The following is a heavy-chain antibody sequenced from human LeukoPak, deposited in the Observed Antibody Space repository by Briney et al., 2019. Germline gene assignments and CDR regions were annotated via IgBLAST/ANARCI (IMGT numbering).Heavy chain of an antibody. Sequence: GGSLRLSCAASGFTFSSYGIHWVRQAPGKGLEWVTFIRYDGSNKYYADSVKGRFTISRDNSKNTLYLQMNSLRAEDTAVYYCARDQPAYSSSWCFDYWGQGTLVTVSS. CDR3: ARDQPAYSSSWCFDY. J-gene: IGHJ4*01. D-gene: IGHD6-13*01. V-gene: IGHV3-30*02. CDR2: IRYDGSNK. CDR1: GFTFSSYG.